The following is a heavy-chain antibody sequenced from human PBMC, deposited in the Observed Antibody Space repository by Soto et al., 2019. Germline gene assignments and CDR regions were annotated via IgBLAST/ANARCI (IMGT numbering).Heavy chain of an antibody. CDR1: GDSVSSNSAA. V-gene: IGHV6-1*01. Sequence: QVQLQQSGPGLVKPSQTLSLTCAISGDSVSSNSAAWNWIRQSPSRGLEWLGRTYYRSKWYNDCAVSVKSRIPINPDTAKNQFSLQLNSVTPEDTAVYYCARASGAAASFIPRGPQLYYYGMDVWGQGTTVTVSS. D-gene: IGHD6-25*01. CDR3: ARASGAAASFIPRGPQLYYYGMDV. J-gene: IGHJ6*02. CDR2: TYYRSKWYN.